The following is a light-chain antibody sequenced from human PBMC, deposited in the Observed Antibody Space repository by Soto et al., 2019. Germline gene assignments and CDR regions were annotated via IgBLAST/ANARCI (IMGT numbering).Light chain of an antibody. CDR3: CSYVTTPEI. V-gene: IGLV2-11*01. J-gene: IGLJ1*01. Sequence: QSALAQPRSVSGSPGQLLTISCTGTSSDVDDYRYVSWYQQYPGKAPKLVIYDDTKRPSGVPDRFSGSNSGNTASLTISGLQAEDEADYYCCSYVTTPEIFGTGTKVTVL. CDR1: SSDVDDYRY. CDR2: DDT.